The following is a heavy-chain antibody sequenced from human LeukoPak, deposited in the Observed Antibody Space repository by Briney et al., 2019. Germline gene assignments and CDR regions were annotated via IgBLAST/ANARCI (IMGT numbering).Heavy chain of an antibody. CDR2: INHNGNVN. CDR1: GFTFSSYW. Sequence: GGSLRLSCAASGFTFSSYWMNWARQAPGKGLEWVASINHNGNVNYYVDSVKGRFTISRDNAKNSLYLQMSNLRAKDTAVYFRARGGGLDVWGQGATVTVSS. J-gene: IGHJ6*02. CDR3: ARGGGLDV. V-gene: IGHV3-7*03. D-gene: IGHD3-16*01.